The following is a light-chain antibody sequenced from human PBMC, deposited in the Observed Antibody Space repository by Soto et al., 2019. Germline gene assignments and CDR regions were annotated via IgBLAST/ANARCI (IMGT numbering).Light chain of an antibody. CDR1: QSVSSSY. Sequence: EIVLTQSPGTLSLSPGERATLSCRASQSVSSSYLAWYQQKPGQAPRLLIYGASSRATGIPDRFSGSGSGTDFTLTISRREPEDFAVYYCQQYGISPFTFGHGTKVDI. J-gene: IGKJ3*01. CDR3: QQYGISPFT. CDR2: GAS. V-gene: IGKV3-20*01.